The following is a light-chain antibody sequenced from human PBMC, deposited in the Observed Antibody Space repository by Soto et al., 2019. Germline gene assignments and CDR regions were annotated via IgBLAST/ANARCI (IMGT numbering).Light chain of an antibody. CDR1: SSNIGNNY. CDR2: RNN. Sequence: QSVLTQPPSASGTPGQRVTISCSGSSSNIGNNYVCWYQQYPGTAPKLLIYRNNQRPSGVPDRFSGSKSDTSASLAISGLWSDDEAEYFCAAWDDRLSGRVFGGGTKLTVL. CDR3: AAWDDRLSGRV. V-gene: IGLV1-47*03. J-gene: IGLJ3*02.